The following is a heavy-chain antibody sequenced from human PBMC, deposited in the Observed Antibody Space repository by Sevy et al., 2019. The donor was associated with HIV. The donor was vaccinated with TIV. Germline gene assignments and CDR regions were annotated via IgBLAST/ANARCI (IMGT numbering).Heavy chain of an antibody. Sequence: SETLSLTCTVSGGSVSSGSYYWSWIRQPPGKGLEWIGYIYYSGSTNYNPSLKSRVTISVDTSKNQFSLKLSSVTAAATAVYYCARLRRITMVRGVIRHGYNWFDPWGQGTLVTVSS. CDR1: GGSVSSGSYY. CDR3: ARLRRITMVRGVIRHGYNWFDP. V-gene: IGHV4-61*01. D-gene: IGHD3-10*01. CDR2: IYYSGST. J-gene: IGHJ5*02.